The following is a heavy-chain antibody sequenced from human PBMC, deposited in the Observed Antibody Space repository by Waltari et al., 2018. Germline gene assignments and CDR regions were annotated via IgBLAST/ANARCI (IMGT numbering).Heavy chain of an antibody. CDR2: IKQDGSVK. V-gene: IGHV3-7*01. CDR1: GFTFSSYW. CDR3: ARDSGYSGYNSYSFDY. J-gene: IGHJ4*02. D-gene: IGHD5-12*01. Sequence: EVQLVESGGGLVQPGGSLGLSCAASGFTFSSYWMTWVRQAPGKGLEWVANIKQDGSVKYYVDSVRGRFTISRDNAKNSLYLQMNILRAEDTAVYYCARDSGYSGYNSYSFDYWGQGTLVTVSS.